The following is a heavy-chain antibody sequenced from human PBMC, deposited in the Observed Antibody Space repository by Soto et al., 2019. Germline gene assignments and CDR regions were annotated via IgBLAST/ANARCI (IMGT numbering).Heavy chain of an antibody. CDR1: GGSISSYY. Sequence: PSETLSLTCTVPGGSISSYYWSWIRQPPGKGLEWIGYIYYSGSTNYNPSLKSRVTISVDTSKNQFSLKLSSVTAADTAVYYCAREPDYGDYGFDYWGQGTLVTVSS. D-gene: IGHD4-17*01. V-gene: IGHV4-59*01. CDR3: AREPDYGDYGFDY. J-gene: IGHJ4*02. CDR2: IYYSGST.